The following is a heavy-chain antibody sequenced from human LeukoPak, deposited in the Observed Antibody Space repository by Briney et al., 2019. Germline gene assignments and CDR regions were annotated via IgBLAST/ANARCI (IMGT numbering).Heavy chain of an antibody. Sequence: ASVKVSCKVSGYTLTELSMHWVRQAPGKGLEWMGGFDPEDGETIYAQKFQGRVTMTEDTSTDTAYMELSSLRSEDMAVYYCARELAAAGHIDYWGQGTLVTVSS. CDR1: GYTLTELS. V-gene: IGHV1-24*01. CDR2: FDPEDGET. J-gene: IGHJ4*02. CDR3: ARELAAAGHIDY. D-gene: IGHD6-13*01.